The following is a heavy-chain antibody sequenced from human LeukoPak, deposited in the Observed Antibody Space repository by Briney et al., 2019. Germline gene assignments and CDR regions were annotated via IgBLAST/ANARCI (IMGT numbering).Heavy chain of an antibody. CDR1: GGSISRYY. J-gene: IGHJ4*02. CDR2: THYSGST. Sequence: SETLSLTCSVFGGSISRYYWSWIRQPPGKGLEWIGYTHYSGSTSYNPSLKSRVIISVDTSKNQLSLKLSSVTAADTAVYYCARWDHFDILTSYQTPSHLSDYWGQGTLVTVSS. V-gene: IGHV4-59*01. D-gene: IGHD3-9*01. CDR3: ARWDHFDILTSYQTPSHLSDY.